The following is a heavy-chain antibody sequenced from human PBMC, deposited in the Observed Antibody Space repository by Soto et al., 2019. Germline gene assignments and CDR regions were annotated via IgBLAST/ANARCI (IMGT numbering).Heavy chain of an antibody. CDR2: IYSSGKT. J-gene: IGHJ5*02. Sequence: PSETLSLTCTVSGGSLRNFFWSWIRQPPGKGLEWIGHIYSSGKTDYNPSLETRVTMSIDTSMNQISLKLNSVTAADTAVYFCVRTFPPAPRVVLSHNWFVPWGPGTLVPVSS. CDR1: GGSLRNFF. V-gene: IGHV4-59*01. CDR3: VRTFPPAPRVVLSHNWFVP. D-gene: IGHD2-2*01.